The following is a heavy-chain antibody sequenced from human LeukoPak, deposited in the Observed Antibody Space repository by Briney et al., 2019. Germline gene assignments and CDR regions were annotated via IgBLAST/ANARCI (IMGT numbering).Heavy chain of an antibody. CDR3: ARGSSIAARVDY. Sequence: GGSLRLSCAASGFAFSSYSMNWVRQAPGKGLEWVSYISSSSTIYYADSVKGRFTISRDNSKNTLYLQMNSLRAEDTAVYYCARGSSIAARVDYWGQGTLVTVSS. V-gene: IGHV3-48*01. J-gene: IGHJ4*02. CDR1: GFAFSSYS. CDR2: ISSSSTI. D-gene: IGHD6-6*01.